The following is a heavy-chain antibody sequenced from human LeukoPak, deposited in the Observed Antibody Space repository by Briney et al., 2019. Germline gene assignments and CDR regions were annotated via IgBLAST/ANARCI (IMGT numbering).Heavy chain of an antibody. Sequence: KAGGSLRLSCAASGFTFSTYNMNWVRQAPGKGLEWVSSITSSSSYIYYADSVKGRFTISRDNSKNTLFLQMSSLRPEDTALYYCAKYPGGFTGIVNYYHMDVWGKGTTVTVSS. J-gene: IGHJ6*03. CDR1: GFTFSTYN. CDR2: ITSSSSYI. D-gene: IGHD1-1*01. V-gene: IGHV3-21*01. CDR3: AKYPGGFTGIVNYYHMDV.